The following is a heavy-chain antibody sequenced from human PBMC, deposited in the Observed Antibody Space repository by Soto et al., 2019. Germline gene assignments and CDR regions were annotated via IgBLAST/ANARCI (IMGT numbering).Heavy chain of an antibody. CDR2: IRKKVNSYTT. CDR3: ARTPLCAKDPRV. D-gene: IGHD3-10*02. V-gene: IGHV3-72*01. J-gene: IGHJ6*02. Sequence: ELQLVESGGGLVQPGGSLRLSCAASGFTFSDHFMDWVRQAPGEGLEWVGRIRKKVNSYTTEYAASVKGRFTISRDDSKDSLYQQKNSLKPEDTALYCCARTPLCAKDPRVWGQGTTVTVSS. CDR1: GFTFSDHF.